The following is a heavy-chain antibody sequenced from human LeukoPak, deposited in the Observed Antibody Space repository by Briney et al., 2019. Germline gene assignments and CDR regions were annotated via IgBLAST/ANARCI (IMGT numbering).Heavy chain of an antibody. D-gene: IGHD1-1*01. CDR2: ISSYNDNT. J-gene: IGHJ4*02. V-gene: IGHV1-18*01. CDR3: ARDPTGTTGEGSDY. Sequence: ASVKVSCKASGYTFSNYGTSWVRQAPGQGLEWMGWISSYNDNTNYAQKLQGRVTMTTDTSTSTAYMELSSLRSEDTAVYYCARDPTGTTGEGSDYWGQGTLVTVSS. CDR1: GYTFSNYG.